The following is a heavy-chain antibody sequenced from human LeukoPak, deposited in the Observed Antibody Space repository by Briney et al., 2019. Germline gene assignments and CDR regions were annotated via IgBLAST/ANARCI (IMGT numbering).Heavy chain of an antibody. Sequence: GGPLTLSCAVSGFTFSSYEMNWLRQAPGKGLEWVSHVSSSGSTTYYADYVKGRFTISRDNAKNSLYLQMSSLRAEDTAVYYCARDSDSDYWGQGTLVTVSS. CDR2: VSSSGSTT. D-gene: IGHD3-10*01. J-gene: IGHJ4*02. V-gene: IGHV3-48*03. CDR3: ARDSDSDY. CDR1: GFTFSSYE.